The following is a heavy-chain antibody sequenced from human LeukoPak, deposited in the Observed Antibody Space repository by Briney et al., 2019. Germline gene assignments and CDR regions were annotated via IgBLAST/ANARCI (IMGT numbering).Heavy chain of an antibody. CDR2: IYYSGST. CDR1: GGSISSSSYY. CDR3: ARGEPPDY. J-gene: IGHJ4*02. D-gene: IGHD1-14*01. V-gene: IGHV4-39*07. Sequence: SETLSLTCTVSGGSISSSSYYWGWIRQPPGKGLEWIGSIYYSGSTYYNPSLKSRVTISVDTSKNQFSLKLSSVTAADTAVYYCARGEPPDYWGQGTLVTVSS.